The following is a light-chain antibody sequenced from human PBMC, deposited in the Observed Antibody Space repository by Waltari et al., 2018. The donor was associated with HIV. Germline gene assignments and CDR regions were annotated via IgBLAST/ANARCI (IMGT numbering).Light chain of an antibody. CDR3: CSYAGHSTYV. CDR2: DVT. CDR1: SSDVGYYNY. J-gene: IGLJ1*01. Sequence: QSALTQPASVSGSPGQSITISCTGTSSDVGYYNYVSWYQHHQPEAPKLLISDVTKRPSGFSNRFSGSKSGDTASLTISGLQAEDEADYYCCSYAGHSTYVYGTGTKVIVL. V-gene: IGLV2-23*02.